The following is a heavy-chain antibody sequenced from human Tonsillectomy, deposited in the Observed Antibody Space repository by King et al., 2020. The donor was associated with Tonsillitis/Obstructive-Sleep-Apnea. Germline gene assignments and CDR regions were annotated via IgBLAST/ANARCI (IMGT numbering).Heavy chain of an antibody. Sequence: QLVQSGAEVKKPGASVKVSCKAYGYTFTRYYIHWVRQAPGQGLEWLGIINPSDSITTYAQRFQGRVTMTRDTSTSTAHMELSSLRSDDTAVYYWVRDDKDGPYCEYLGQGTLVTVSS. J-gene: IGHJ4*02. CDR1: GYTFTRYY. D-gene: IGHD2-15*01. CDR3: VRDDKDGPYCEY. V-gene: IGHV1-46*01. CDR2: INPSDSIT.